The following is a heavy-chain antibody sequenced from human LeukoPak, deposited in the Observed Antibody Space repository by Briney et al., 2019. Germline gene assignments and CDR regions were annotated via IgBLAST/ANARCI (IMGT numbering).Heavy chain of an antibody. CDR3: AKEEGLRYYRGPNY. D-gene: IGHD3-9*01. J-gene: IGHJ4*02. CDR1: GFTFSGYS. CDR2: ISGSGGIT. V-gene: IGHV3-23*01. Sequence: GESLRLSCAASGFTFSGYSINWVRQAPGKGLEGVSGISGSGGITNYADSVKGRFTISRDNSKNTLYLQMNSLRAEDTAVYYCAKEEGLRYYRGPNYWGQGTLVTVSS.